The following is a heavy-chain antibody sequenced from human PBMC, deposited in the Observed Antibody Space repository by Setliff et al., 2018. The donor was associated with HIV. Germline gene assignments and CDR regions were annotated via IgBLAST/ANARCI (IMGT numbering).Heavy chain of an antibody. J-gene: IGHJ6*03. CDR1: ASSISSGYY. CDR3: ARGFSGDYLFTGYLDV. Sequence: SETLSLTCAVSASSISSGYYWGWIRQPPGKGLEWVGSIYHSGTTYYNPSLKSRVTISVDTSKNQFSLKLSSVTAADTAFYYCARGFSGDYLFTGYLDVWGKGTTVTVSS. V-gene: IGHV4-38-2*01. D-gene: IGHD3-22*01. CDR2: IYHSGTT.